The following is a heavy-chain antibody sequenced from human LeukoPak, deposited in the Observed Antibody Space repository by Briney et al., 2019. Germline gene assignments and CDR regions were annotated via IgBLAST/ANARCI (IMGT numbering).Heavy chain of an antibody. D-gene: IGHD5-24*01. Sequence: GGSLRLSCAASGFTFSSYWMNWARQAPGKGLEWVANIKQDGSEKHYVDSVKGRFTISRDNAKNSLYLQMNSLRVDDTAVYYCARLGETGYRPGDLWGQGTLVTVSS. J-gene: IGHJ5*02. CDR3: ARLGETGYRPGDL. CDR2: IKQDGSEK. CDR1: GFTFSSYW. V-gene: IGHV3-7*01.